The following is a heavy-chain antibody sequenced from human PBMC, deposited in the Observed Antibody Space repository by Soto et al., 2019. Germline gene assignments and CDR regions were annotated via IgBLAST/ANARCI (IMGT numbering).Heavy chain of an antibody. CDR2: IKQDGSEK. CDR3: ARGTYYDILTGYLPIDY. CDR1: GFTFSSYW. V-gene: IGHV3-7*01. D-gene: IGHD3-9*01. J-gene: IGHJ4*02. Sequence: GGSLRLSCAASGFTFSSYWMSWVRQAPGKGLEWVANIKQDGSEKYYVDSVKGRFTISRDNAKNSLYLQMNSLRAEDTAVYYCARGTYYDILTGYLPIDYWGQGTLVTVSS.